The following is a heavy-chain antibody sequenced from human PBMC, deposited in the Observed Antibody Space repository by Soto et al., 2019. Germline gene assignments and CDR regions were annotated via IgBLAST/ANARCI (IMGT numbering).Heavy chain of an antibody. CDR2: INPNSGGT. J-gene: IGHJ4*02. Sequence: QVQLVQSGAEVKKPGASVKVSCKASGYTFTGYYMHWVRQAPGQGLEWMGWINPNSGGTNYAQKFQGRVTMTRDTSISTAYMELSRLRSDDTAVYYCARARFRVDYYDSSGYSAYFGYWGQGTLVTVSS. V-gene: IGHV1-2*02. D-gene: IGHD3-22*01. CDR3: ARARFRVDYYDSSGYSAYFGY. CDR1: GYTFTGYY.